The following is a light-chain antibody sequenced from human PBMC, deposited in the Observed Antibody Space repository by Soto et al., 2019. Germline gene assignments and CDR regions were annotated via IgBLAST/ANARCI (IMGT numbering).Light chain of an antibody. CDR2: GAS. CDR3: QQYSSWPLT. V-gene: IGKV3-15*01. CDR1: QSVSSSQ. Sequence: EIVMTQSPATVSVSPGERATLSCRASQSVSSSQLAWYQQKPGQSPRLLIYGASTRATGIPARFSGSGSGTEFTLTISSLQSEDFAVYYCQQYSSWPLTFGGGTKVEIK. J-gene: IGKJ4*01.